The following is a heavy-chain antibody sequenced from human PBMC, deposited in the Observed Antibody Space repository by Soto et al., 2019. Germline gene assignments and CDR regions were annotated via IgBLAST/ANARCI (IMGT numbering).Heavy chain of an antibody. D-gene: IGHD2-21*02. V-gene: IGHV3-30*18. CDR3: AKPRIECGGDCYAEYFQH. CDR1: GFTFSSYG. J-gene: IGHJ1*01. Sequence: GGSLRLSCAASGFTFSSYGMHWVRQAPGKGLEWVAVISYDGSNKYYADSVKGRFTISRDNSKNTLYLQMNSLRAEDTAVYYCAKPRIECGGDCYAEYFQHWGQGT. CDR2: ISYDGSNK.